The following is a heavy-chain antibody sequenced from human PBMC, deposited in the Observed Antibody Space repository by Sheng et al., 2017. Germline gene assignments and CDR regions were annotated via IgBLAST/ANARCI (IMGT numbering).Heavy chain of an antibody. CDR3: AKSRRGVTGGFDY. V-gene: IGHV3-23*01. CDR1: GFTFSTYA. J-gene: IGHJ4*02. CDR2: ITDRGDRT. D-gene: IGHD2-21*02. Sequence: TASGFTFSTYAMSWVRQAPGKGLEWVSVITDRGDRTFYADSVKGRFTISRDNSKNTLYLQMGSLRAEDTAIYYCAKSRRGVTGGFDYWGQGTVVTVSS.